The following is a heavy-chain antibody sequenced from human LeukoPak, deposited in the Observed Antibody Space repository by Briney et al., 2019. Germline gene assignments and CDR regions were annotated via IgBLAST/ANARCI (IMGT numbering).Heavy chain of an antibody. CDR1: GSTFSNAW. Sequence: GGSLRLSCAASGSTFSNAWMSWVRQAPGKGLEWVGRIKSKTVGGTTDYAAPVKDRFTISRDDSKNTLYLQMNSLKTEDTAVYYCTTLHYYDSSGSAAFDIWGQGTMVTVSS. D-gene: IGHD3-22*01. CDR2: IKSKTVGGTT. V-gene: IGHV3-15*01. CDR3: TTLHYYDSSGSAAFDI. J-gene: IGHJ3*02.